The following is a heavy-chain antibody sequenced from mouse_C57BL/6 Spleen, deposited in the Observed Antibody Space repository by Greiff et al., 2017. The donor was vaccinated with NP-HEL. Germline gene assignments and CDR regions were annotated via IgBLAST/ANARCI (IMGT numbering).Heavy chain of an antibody. V-gene: IGHV1-75*01. CDR3: ARGYYGSSYRFAY. D-gene: IGHD1-1*01. CDR2: IFPGSGST. Sequence: VQRVESGPELVKPGASVKISCKASGYTFTDYYINWVKQRPGQGLEWIGWIFPGSGSTYYNEKFKGKATLTVDKSSSTAYMLLSSLTSEDSAVYFCARGYYGSSYRFAYWGQGTLVTVSA. J-gene: IGHJ3*01. CDR1: GYTFTDYY.